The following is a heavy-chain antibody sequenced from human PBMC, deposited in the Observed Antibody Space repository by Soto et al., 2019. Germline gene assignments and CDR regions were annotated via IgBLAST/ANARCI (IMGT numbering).Heavy chain of an antibody. D-gene: IGHD5-18*01. CDR2: INPSNGNT. J-gene: IGHJ4*02. CDR3: ARGLNGYLHYFDY. Sequence: ASVKVSCKASGGTFSSYTISWVRQAPGQGLEYLGWINPSNGNTKYVQKFKGRVTITRNTSASTAYMELSSLRSEDTAVYYCARGLNGYLHYFDYWGQGTLVTVSS. V-gene: IGHV1-3*01. CDR1: GGTFSSYT.